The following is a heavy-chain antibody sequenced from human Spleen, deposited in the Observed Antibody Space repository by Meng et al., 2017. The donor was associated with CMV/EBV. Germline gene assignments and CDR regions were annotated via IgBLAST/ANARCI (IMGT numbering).Heavy chain of an antibody. CDR3: ARWRPGNYGMDV. D-gene: IGHD3-3*01. V-gene: IGHV3-21*01. CDR2: ISSSASYK. J-gene: IGHJ6*02. Sequence: EASGYTCRTCSRNWVRQAPGKGLEWVSSISSSASYKKYVDSARGRFTSSRDNTKNSLYLQMNSLRGEDTAVYYCARWRPGNYGMDVWGQGTTVTVSS. CDR1: GYTCRTCS.